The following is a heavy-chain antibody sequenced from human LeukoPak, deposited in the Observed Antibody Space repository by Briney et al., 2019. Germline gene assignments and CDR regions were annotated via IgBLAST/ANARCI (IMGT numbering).Heavy chain of an antibody. CDR2: INAGNGNT. D-gene: IGHD6-19*01. Sequence: GASVNVSCKASGYTFTSYAMHWVRQAPGQRLEWMGWINAGNGNTKYSRKFQGRVTITRDTSASTAYMELSSLRSEDTAVYYCAREAVSGAFDIWGQGTMVTVSS. V-gene: IGHV1-3*01. CDR1: GYTFTSYA. J-gene: IGHJ3*02. CDR3: AREAVSGAFDI.